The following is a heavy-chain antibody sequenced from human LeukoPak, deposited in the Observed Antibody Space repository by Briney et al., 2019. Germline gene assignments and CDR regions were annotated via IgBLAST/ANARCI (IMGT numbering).Heavy chain of an antibody. CDR3: ARSPGDSRDCTGTLDY. J-gene: IGHJ4*02. Sequence: GGSLRLSCAAPGFTFNNFGMHWVRQAPGKGLEWVSVISYSGSVQFYADSVKGRFTISRDDSENTVHMQMNRLRVEDTAVYYCARSPGDSRDCTGTLDYWGQGALVTVSS. D-gene: IGHD2-21*02. CDR1: GFTFNNFG. V-gene: IGHV3-30*03. CDR2: ISYSGSVQ.